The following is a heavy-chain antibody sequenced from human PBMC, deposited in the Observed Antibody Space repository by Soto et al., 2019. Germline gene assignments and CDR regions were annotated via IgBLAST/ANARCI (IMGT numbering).Heavy chain of an antibody. J-gene: IGHJ5*02. D-gene: IGHD2-15*01. V-gene: IGHV4-59*01. Sequence: SETLSLTCTVSGGSISSKYWSWIRQPPGKGLEWIGYIYYRGSAIYNPSLKSRVSISLDTSKNQFSLILSSVTPADTAVYYCARDAAATGWFDPWGQGTLVTVSS. CDR1: GGSISSKY. CDR3: ARDAAATGWFDP. CDR2: IYYRGSA.